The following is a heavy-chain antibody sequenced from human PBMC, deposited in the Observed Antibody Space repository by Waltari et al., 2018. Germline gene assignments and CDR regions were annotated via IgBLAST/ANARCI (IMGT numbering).Heavy chain of an antibody. CDR3: ARDQGDYVWGSYRNSLGMDV. Sequence: QVQLVQSGAEVKKPGASVKVSCKASGYTFTSYAMHWVRQAPGQRLEWMGWINAGNGNTKYSQKFQGRVTITRDTSASTAYMELSSLRSEDTAVYYCARDQGDYVWGSYRNSLGMDVWGQGTTVTVSS. V-gene: IGHV1-3*01. CDR2: INAGNGNT. J-gene: IGHJ6*02. D-gene: IGHD3-16*02. CDR1: GYTFTSYA.